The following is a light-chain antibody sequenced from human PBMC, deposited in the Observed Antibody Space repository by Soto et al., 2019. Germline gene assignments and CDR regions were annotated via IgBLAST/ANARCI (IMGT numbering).Light chain of an antibody. CDR1: HSIGLA. CDR2: DAS. J-gene: IGKJ1*01. CDR3: QQRTDRPPWT. V-gene: IGKV3-11*01. Sequence: EIVLTQSPATLSLSPGERATLSCRASHSIGLAIAWYQHKPGQAPRLLIFDASQRATGIPARFRGSGSGTDLTLSISSLEPEDFAVYYCQQRTDRPPWTFGQGTKVESK.